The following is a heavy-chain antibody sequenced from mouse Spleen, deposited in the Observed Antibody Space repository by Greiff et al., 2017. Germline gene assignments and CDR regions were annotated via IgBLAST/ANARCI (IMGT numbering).Heavy chain of an antibody. V-gene: IGHV1-55*01. J-gene: IGHJ2*01. Sequence: VQLQQPGAELVKPGASVKMSCKASGYTFTSYWITWVKQRPGQGLEWIGDIYPGSGSTNYNEKFKSKATLTVDTSSSTAYMQLSSLTSEDSAVYYCARRNYYGSRDYFDYWGQGTTLTVSS. CDR2: IYPGSGST. CDR3: ARRNYYGSRDYFDY. D-gene: IGHD1-1*01. CDR1: GYTFTSYW.